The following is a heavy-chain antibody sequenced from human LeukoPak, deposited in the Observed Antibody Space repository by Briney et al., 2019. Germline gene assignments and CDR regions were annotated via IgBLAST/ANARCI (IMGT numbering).Heavy chain of an antibody. D-gene: IGHD6-13*01. CDR2: ISGSGGNR. CDR1: GFTFSSSA. Sequence: GESLRLSCAASGFTFSSSAMSWVRQAPGKGLEWVPSISGSGGNRYYADSVKGRFTISRDNSKNTLFLQMNSLGAEDTATYFCAKILGAAGLDYWGQGTLVTVSS. V-gene: IGHV3-23*01. CDR3: AKILGAAGLDY. J-gene: IGHJ4*02.